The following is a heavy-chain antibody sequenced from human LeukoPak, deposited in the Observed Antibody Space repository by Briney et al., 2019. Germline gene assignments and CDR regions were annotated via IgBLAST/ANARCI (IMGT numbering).Heavy chain of an antibody. Sequence: PGGSLRLSCVASASTFRTYSMHWVRQAPGKGLEWVSSISGSTSYIYYADSVRGRFTISRDNAKNSLYLQMNSLRAEDTAVYYCARGSDFVWGSYRPYFDYWGQGTLVTVSS. D-gene: IGHD3-16*02. CDR3: ARGSDFVWGSYRPYFDY. J-gene: IGHJ4*02. CDR2: ISGSTSYI. V-gene: IGHV3-21*01. CDR1: ASTFRTYS.